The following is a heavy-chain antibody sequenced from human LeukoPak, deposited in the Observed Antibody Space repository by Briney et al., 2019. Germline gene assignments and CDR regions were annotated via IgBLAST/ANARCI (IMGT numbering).Heavy chain of an antibody. CDR2: ISTSSSYI. V-gene: IGHV3-21*01. Sequence: GESLRLSCAASGFTFSTYSMNWVRQAPGKGLEWVSYISTSSSYIYYADSVTGRFTIPRHNAKNTLYLQMNRLRAEDTAVYYCARGAAAADIDYWGQGTLVTVSS. CDR1: GFTFSTYS. D-gene: IGHD6-13*01. J-gene: IGHJ4*02. CDR3: ARGAAAADIDY.